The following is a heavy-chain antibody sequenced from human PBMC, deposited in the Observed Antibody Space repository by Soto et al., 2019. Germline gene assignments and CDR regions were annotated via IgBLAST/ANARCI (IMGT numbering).Heavy chain of an antibody. V-gene: IGHV3-33*01. J-gene: IGHJ4*02. D-gene: IGHD6-25*01. Sequence: QVQLVESGGGVVQPGRSLRLSCAASGFTFSSYGMHWVRQAPGKGLEWVAVIWYDGSNKYYGDSAKGRFTISRDNSKNTRELQMNRQIAEDTAVYYCAREPVVAAGGFDYWGQGTLVTVSS. CDR2: IWYDGSNK. CDR1: GFTFSSYG. CDR3: AREPVVAAGGFDY.